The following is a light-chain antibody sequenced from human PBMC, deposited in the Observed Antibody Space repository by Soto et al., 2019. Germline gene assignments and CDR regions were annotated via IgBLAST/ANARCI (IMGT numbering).Light chain of an antibody. Sequence: QSVLTQPASVSGSPGQSITISCAGISNDFGGYNYVSWYQQHPGRVPKLLIYDDSNRPSGVSNRFSGSKSGNTASLTISGLPAEDEADYYCASYTYTSPYVFGIGTKVTVL. V-gene: IGLV2-14*03. CDR3: ASYTYTSPYV. J-gene: IGLJ1*01. CDR2: DDS. CDR1: SNDFGGYNY.